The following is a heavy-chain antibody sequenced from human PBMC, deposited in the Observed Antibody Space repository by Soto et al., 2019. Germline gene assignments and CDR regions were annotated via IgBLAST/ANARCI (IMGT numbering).Heavy chain of an antibody. V-gene: IGHV3-30-3*01. CDR1: GFTFSSYA. J-gene: IGHJ5*02. CDR3: ARANYYDRVRGFDP. D-gene: IGHD3-22*01. CDR2: ISYDGSNK. Sequence: PGGSLRLSCAASGFTFSSYAMHWVRQAPGKGLEWVAVISYDGSNKYYADSVKGRFTISRDNSKNTLYLQMNSLRAEDTAVYYCARANYYDRVRGFDPWGQGTLVTVSS.